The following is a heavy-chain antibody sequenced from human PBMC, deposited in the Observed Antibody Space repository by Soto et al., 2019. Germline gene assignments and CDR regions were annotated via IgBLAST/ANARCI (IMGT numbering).Heavy chain of an antibody. V-gene: IGHV3-7*01. Sequence: EVQLVESGGGLVQRGGSLRLSCAGSGFTFRDYWMNWVRQAPGKGLEWVANINQDGSQRYYVDSVKGRFTTSRDNAKNALYLEMNSVRAEDTAVYYCAKYTSADDYWGQGTLVTVSS. CDR3: AKYTSADDY. J-gene: IGHJ4*02. CDR2: INQDGSQR. D-gene: IGHD3-10*01. CDR1: GFTFRDYW.